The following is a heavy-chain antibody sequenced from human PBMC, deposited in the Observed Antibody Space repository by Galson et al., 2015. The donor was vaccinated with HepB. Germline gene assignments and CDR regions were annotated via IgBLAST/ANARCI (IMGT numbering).Heavy chain of an antibody. D-gene: IGHD7-27*01. CDR1: GFTFRNAI. Sequence: SLRLSCPASGFTFRNAILRWARQAPGKGLEWVGRIKSKTDGGTTDYAAPVKGRFTISRDDSKNTLYLQMNSLKTEDTAVYYCTTDLGSVPGPFDIWGQGTMVTVSS. V-gene: IGHV3-15*01. CDR2: IKSKTDGGTT. CDR3: TTDLGSVPGPFDI. J-gene: IGHJ3*02.